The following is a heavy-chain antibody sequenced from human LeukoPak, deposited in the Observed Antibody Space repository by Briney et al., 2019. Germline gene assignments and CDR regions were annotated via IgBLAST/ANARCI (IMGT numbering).Heavy chain of an antibody. CDR2: INPNSGGT. CDR1: GYTFTGYY. J-gene: IGHJ4*02. Sequence: GASVKVSCKASGYTFTGYYMHWVRQAPGQGLEWMGWINPNSGGTNYAQKFQGRVTMTRDTSISTAYMELSRLRSDDTAVYYCARVNRGGQQWLVQYCFDYWGQGTLVTVSS. V-gene: IGHV1-2*02. CDR3: ARVNRGGQQWLVQYCFDY. D-gene: IGHD6-19*01.